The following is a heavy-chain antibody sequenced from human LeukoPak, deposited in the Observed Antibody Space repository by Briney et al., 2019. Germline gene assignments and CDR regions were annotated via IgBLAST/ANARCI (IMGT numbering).Heavy chain of an antibody. CDR2: INPNSGGT. CDR3: AGGSCGSEDRYYYYYGMDV. V-gene: IGHV1-2*02. D-gene: IGHD3-10*01. CDR1: GYTFTGYY. J-gene: IGHJ6*02. Sequence: ASVKVSCKASGYTFTGYYMHWVRQAPGQGLEWMGWINPNSGGTNYAQKFQGRVTMTRDTSISTAYMELSRLRSDDTAVYYCAGGSCGSEDRYYYYYGMDVWGQGTTVTVSS.